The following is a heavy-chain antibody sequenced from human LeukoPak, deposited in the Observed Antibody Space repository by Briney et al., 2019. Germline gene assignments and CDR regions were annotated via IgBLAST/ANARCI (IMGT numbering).Heavy chain of an antibody. V-gene: IGHV3-48*04. J-gene: IGHJ4*02. D-gene: IGHD1-7*01. CDR3: ARDGSMELRDANDY. CDR1: GFTFNGFC. Sequence: PGGSLTLSCTPSGFTFNGFCLTWFRQAPGKGLEWVSYIGGRSSVIYYADSVQGRFVISRDNAKNSLFLQMNNLRAEDTAVYYCARDGSMELRDANDYWGLGTLVTVSS. CDR2: IGGRSSVI.